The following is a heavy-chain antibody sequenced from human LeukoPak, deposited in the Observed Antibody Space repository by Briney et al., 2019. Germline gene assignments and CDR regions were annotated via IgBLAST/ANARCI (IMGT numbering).Heavy chain of an antibody. D-gene: IGHD3-10*01. V-gene: IGHV1-2*02. CDR3: ASPPTTNVWFGNWFEN. CDR1: GYTFIDYY. CDR2: INPKSGAT. Sequence: ASVKVSCKTSGYTFIDYYIHWVRQAPGQGLEWMGWINPKSGATDSVQKFQGRVFMTRDTSINTAYMELTRLTFDDTAVYYCASPPTTNVWFGNWFENWGQGSLITVSS. J-gene: IGHJ4*02.